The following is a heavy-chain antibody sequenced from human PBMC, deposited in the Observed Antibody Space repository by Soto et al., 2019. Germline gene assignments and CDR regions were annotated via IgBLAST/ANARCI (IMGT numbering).Heavy chain of an antibody. CDR3: ARDWVPSQGQWLAYFDY. J-gene: IGHJ4*02. CDR1: GYTFTSYG. CDR2: ISAYNGNT. V-gene: IGHV1-18*01. Sequence: QVQLVQSGAEVKKPGASVKVSCKASGYTFTSYGISWVRQAPGQGLEWMGWISAYNGNTNYAQKLQGRVTMTTDTTTNTAYMELGRLRSDDTAVYSSARDWVPSQGQWLAYFDYWCQGTLVTVSS. D-gene: IGHD6-19*01.